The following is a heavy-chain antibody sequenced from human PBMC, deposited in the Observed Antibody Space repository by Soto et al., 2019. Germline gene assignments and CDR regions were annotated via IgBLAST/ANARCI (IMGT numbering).Heavy chain of an antibody. J-gene: IGHJ5*02. CDR2: ISAYNGNT. Sequence: GASVKASCKASGYTFTSYGISWVRQAPGQGLEWMGWISAYNGNTNYAQKLQGRVTMTTDTSTSTAYMELRSLRSDDTAVYYSGSTNYNPSLKSRVTISVDTSKNQFSLKLSSVTAADTAVYYCARLGERYYYGSGSYYMAFGGYNWFDPWGQGTLVTVSS. CDR3: GSTNYNPSLKSRVTISVDTSKNQFSLKLSSVTAADTAVYYCARLGERYYYGSGSYYMAFGGYNWFDP. D-gene: IGHD3-10*01. CDR1: GYTFTSYG. V-gene: IGHV1-18*01.